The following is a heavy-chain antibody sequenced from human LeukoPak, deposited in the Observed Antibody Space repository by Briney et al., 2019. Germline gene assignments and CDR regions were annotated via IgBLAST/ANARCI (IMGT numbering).Heavy chain of an antibody. CDR1: GGSVSSHF. CDR3: AREGIVRTYDQ. J-gene: IGHJ4*02. D-gene: IGHD2/OR15-2a*01. V-gene: IGHV4-59*02. CDR2: IYNSGIT. Sequence: SGTLSLTCTVSGGSVSSHFWSWIRQPLGKGLEWIGYIYNSGITNYNPSLKSRVTMSVDTSKNHFSLRLSSVTAADTAVYYCAREGIVRTYDQWGQGILVTVSS.